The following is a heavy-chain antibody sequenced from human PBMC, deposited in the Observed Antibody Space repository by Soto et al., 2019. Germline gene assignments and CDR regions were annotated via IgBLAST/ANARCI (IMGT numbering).Heavy chain of an antibody. V-gene: IGHV3-21*01. Sequence: GGSLRLSCAASGFTLSRHTMNWVRQAPGKGLEWVSFIGSRTSDIYYADSVKGRFTISRDNAENSLSLDLTRLRAEDTAVYFWVRYYDDTSGDPNTFDMWGQGTMATVSS. D-gene: IGHD3-22*01. J-gene: IGHJ3*02. CDR2: IGSRTSDI. CDR3: VRYYDDTSGDPNTFDM. CDR1: GFTLSRHT.